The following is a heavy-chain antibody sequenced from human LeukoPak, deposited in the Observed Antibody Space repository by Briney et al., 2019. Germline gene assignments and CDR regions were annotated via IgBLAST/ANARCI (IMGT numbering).Heavy chain of an antibody. CDR3: ARDQLGFCSGGSCSHSGY. D-gene: IGHD2-15*01. CDR2: ISVYKGNT. Sequence: SVKVSCKASSYTFTNYGISWVRQAPGQGLEWMGWISVYKGNTKYAQQLQGRVTMTTDTSTSTAYMELRSLRSDDTAVYYCARDQLGFCSGGSCSHSGYWGQGTLVTVSS. J-gene: IGHJ4*02. CDR1: SYTFTNYG. V-gene: IGHV1-18*01.